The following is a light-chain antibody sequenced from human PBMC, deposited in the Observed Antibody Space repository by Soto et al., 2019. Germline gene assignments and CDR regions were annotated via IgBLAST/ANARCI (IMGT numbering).Light chain of an antibody. J-gene: IGLJ2*01. CDR3: QVWDSSSDRV. CDR2: YDS. CDR1: NIGSKS. Sequence: SYELTQPPSVSVAPGKTATITCGGDNIGSKSVHWYQQKPGQAPVLVIYYDSDRPSGIPERFSGSNSGNTATLTISRVEAGDEADYYCQVWDSSSDRVFGGGTKVTVL. V-gene: IGLV3-21*04.